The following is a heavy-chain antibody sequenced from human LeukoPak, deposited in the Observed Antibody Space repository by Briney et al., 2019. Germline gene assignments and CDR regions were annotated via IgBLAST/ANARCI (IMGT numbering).Heavy chain of an antibody. V-gene: IGHV3-48*03. CDR3: ARGARYCTSTSCSSLRAVDI. Sequence: GGSLRLSCAASGFVFSAYEMNWVRQAPGKGLEWVSYISKSDDIIYYADSVKGRFTISRDNAKNSLYLQMNSLRAEDTALYYRARGARYCTSTSCSSLRAVDIWGQGTMVTVSS. D-gene: IGHD2-2*01. CDR2: ISKSDDII. J-gene: IGHJ3*02. CDR1: GFVFSAYE.